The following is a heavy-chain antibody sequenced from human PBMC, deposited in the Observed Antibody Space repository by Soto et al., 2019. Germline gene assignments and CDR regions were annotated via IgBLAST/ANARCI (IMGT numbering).Heavy chain of an antibody. Sequence: ETLSLTCAVSVGSFSGYYWGWVRQPPGKGLEWVGEINYSGSTNYNPSLKRRVTISVDTSKNQVSLKVTSVTAADTAMYYCARRNYFYALDVWGQGTAVTVS. J-gene: IGHJ6*02. CDR2: INYSGST. V-gene: IGHV4-34*01. CDR1: VGSFSGYY. CDR3: ARRNYFYALDV.